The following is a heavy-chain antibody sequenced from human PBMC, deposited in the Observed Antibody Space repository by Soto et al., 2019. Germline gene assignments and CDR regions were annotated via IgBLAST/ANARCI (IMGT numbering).Heavy chain of an antibody. CDR1: GGSISSGGYY. Sequence: KPSETLSLTCTVSGGSISSGGYYWSWIRQHPGKGLEWIGYIYYSGSTYYNPSLKSRVTISVDTSKNQFSLKLSSVTAADTAVYYCARTYSGSYVSLIVRAQPNWFDPWGQGTLVTVSS. CDR3: ARTYSGSYVSLIVRAQPNWFDP. J-gene: IGHJ5*02. CDR2: IYYSGST. V-gene: IGHV4-31*03. D-gene: IGHD1-26*01.